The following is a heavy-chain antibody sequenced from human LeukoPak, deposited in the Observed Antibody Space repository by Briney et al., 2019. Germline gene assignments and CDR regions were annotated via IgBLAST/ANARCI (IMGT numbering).Heavy chain of an antibody. V-gene: IGHV1-2*04. Sequence: ASVKVSCKASGYTFTGYYIHWVRQAPGQGLEWMGWINPNSGGTNYAQNFQGWVTMTRDTSITTAYMELSRLTSDDTAVYYCARTKRIAADEYFYYWGQGTLVTVSS. J-gene: IGHJ1*01. CDR2: INPNSGGT. CDR1: GYTFTGYY. CDR3: ARTKRIAADEYFYY. D-gene: IGHD6-13*01.